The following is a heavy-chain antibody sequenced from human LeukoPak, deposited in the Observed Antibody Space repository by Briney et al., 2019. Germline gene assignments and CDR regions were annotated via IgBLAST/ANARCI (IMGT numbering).Heavy chain of an antibody. V-gene: IGHV4-30-4*08. D-gene: IGHD6-6*01. Sequence: PAQTLSLTCTVSGGSISSGDYYWSWLRQPRGKGLEWFGYMYYSGSTYYNPSLKSRVTISVDTSKNQFSLKLSSVTAADTAVYYCARDPYSSSARPYYYYMDVWGKGTTVTVSS. CDR3: ARDPYSSSARPYYYYMDV. J-gene: IGHJ6*03. CDR1: GGSISSGDYY. CDR2: MYYSGST.